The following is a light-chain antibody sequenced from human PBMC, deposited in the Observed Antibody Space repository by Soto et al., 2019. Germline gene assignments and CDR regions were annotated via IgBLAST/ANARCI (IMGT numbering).Light chain of an antibody. CDR2: GAS. V-gene: IGKV3-20*01. CDR3: QQYDSSPLLT. J-gene: IGKJ3*01. CDR1: QSVSSSY. Sequence: EIVLTQSPGTLSLSPGEIATLSCRASQSVSSSYLAWYQQKPGQAPRLLIHGASNSATGIPDRFSGGGSGTDFTLTISRLEPEDFAVYYCQQYDSSPLLTFGPGTKVDI.